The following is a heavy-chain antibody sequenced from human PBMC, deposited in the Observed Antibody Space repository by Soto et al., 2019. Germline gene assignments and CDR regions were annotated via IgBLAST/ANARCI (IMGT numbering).Heavy chain of an antibody. Sequence: GESRKISCKGSGYIFTSYWISCVGQMPGKGLEWMGRIDPSDSYTNYSPSFQGHVTISADKSISTAYLQWSSLKASDTAMYYCARHGGYCSGGSCYGNYSGQGTLVTVSS. V-gene: IGHV5-10-1*01. D-gene: IGHD2-15*01. CDR3: ARHGGYCSGGSCYGNY. CDR2: IDPSDSYT. CDR1: GYIFTSYW. J-gene: IGHJ4*02.